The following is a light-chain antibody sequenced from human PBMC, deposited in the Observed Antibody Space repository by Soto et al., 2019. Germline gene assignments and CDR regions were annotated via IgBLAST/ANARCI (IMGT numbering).Light chain of an antibody. CDR3: QQYGSSSYT. J-gene: IGKJ2*01. V-gene: IGKV3-20*01. CDR2: AAS. Sequence: IVLTQSPGTLSLSPGERATLSCRASQSISSSYLAWYQQKPGQAPRLLIYAASSRATGIPDRFSGSGSGTDFTLTISRLEPEHFAVYYCQQYGSSSYTFGQGTQLEIK. CDR1: QSISSSY.